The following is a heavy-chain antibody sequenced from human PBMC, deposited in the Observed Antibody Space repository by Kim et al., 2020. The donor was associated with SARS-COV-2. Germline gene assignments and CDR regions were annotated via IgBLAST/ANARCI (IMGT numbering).Heavy chain of an antibody. J-gene: IGHJ5*02. V-gene: IGHV4-59*01. CDR1: GGSIGSYY. CDR2: IYYSGST. Sequence: SETLSLICTVSGGSIGSYYWSWIRLPPGKGLEWIGDIYYSGSTNYNPSLKSRVTISVDTSKNQFSLKLSSLTAADTAVYCSARGGDILNGYSPLKWLDPCGRGTVVTISA. D-gene: IGHD3-9*01. CDR3: ARGGDILNGYSPLKWLDP.